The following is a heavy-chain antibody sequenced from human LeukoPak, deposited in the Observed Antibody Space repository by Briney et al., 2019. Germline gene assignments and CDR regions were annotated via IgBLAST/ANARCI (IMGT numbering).Heavy chain of an antibody. CDR2: ISGSGGDT. CDR1: GFTFITYY. J-gene: IGHJ4*02. Sequence: GSLRLSCAASGFTFITYYMTWVRQAPGKGLEWVSSISGSGGDTYYADSVKGRFTISRDNSKNTLYLQMNSLRAEDTAVYYCARGASYFDFWGQGTLVTVSS. CDR3: ARGASYFDF. V-gene: IGHV3-23*01.